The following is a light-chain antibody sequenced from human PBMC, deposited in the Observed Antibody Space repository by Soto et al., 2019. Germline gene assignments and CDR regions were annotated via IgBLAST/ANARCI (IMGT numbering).Light chain of an antibody. V-gene: IGKV3D-20*01. CDR2: DAS. CDR3: QQYDSSPLT. CDR1: QSVSSNY. J-gene: IGKJ1*01. Sequence: EIVLTQSPATLSLSPGERAALSCGASQSVSSNYLAWYQQKPGLAPRLLIYDASRRATGIPDRFSGSGSGADFILSISRLEPEDCAVYYCQQYDSSPLTVGQGTKVEIK.